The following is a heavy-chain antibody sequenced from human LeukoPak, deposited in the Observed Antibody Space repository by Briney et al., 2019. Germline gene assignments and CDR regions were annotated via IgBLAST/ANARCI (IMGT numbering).Heavy chain of an antibody. CDR3: EKVKADYYGSGTFYNGMDV. CDR2: ISGSGGST. V-gene: IGHV3-23*01. CDR1: GLTFSSYA. J-gene: IGHJ6*02. D-gene: IGHD3-10*01. Sequence: GGSLRLSCAASGLTFSSYAMSWVRQAPGKGLGWVSAISGSGGSTYYADSVKGRFTISRDNSKNTLYLQMKSLRAEDTAVYYCEKVKADYYGSGTFYNGMDVGGQGTTVTVPS.